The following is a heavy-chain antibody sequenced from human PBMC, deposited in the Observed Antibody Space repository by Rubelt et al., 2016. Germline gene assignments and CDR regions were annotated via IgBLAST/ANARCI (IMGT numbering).Heavy chain of an antibody. Sequence: PGGSLRLSCAASGFTFSTYGMTWVRQAPGKGLEWVSAISGSGGSTYYADSVKGRFTISRDNSKNTLYLQMNSLRAEDTAVYYCAKRPRPRGGDTWNYYYFDYWGQGTLVTVSS. J-gene: IGHJ4*02. D-gene: IGHD1-7*01. CDR3: AKRPRPRGGDTWNYYYFDY. CDR2: ISGSGGST. CDR1: GFTFSTYG. V-gene: IGHV3-23*01.